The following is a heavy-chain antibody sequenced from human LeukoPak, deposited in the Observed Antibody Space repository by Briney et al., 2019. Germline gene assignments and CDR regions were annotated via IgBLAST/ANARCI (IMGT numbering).Heavy chain of an antibody. J-gene: IGHJ4*02. D-gene: IGHD6-19*01. CDR2: IIPIFGTA. CDR3: ARDLSLAVAGPVDY. CDR1: GGTFSSYA. Sequence: SSVKVSCKASGGTFSSYAISWVRQAPGQGLEWMGGIIPIFGTANYAQKFQGRVTITTDESTSTAYMELRSLRSDDTAVYYCARDLSLAVAGPVDYWGQGTLVTVSS. V-gene: IGHV1-69*05.